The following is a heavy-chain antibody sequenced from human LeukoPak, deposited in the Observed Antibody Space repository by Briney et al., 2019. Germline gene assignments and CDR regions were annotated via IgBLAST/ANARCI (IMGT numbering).Heavy chain of an antibody. Sequence: GGSLRLSCSASGFTFSNYWMTWVRQSPGKGLEWVAIIRHDGSDKYCVDSVKGRFTISRDNAKNSLYLQMSSLRAEDTAVYYCARGGHRQKEFWGQGTLVTVSS. CDR2: IRHDGSDK. CDR3: ARGGHRQKEF. CDR1: GFTFSNYW. V-gene: IGHV3-7*01. D-gene: IGHD3-10*01. J-gene: IGHJ1*01.